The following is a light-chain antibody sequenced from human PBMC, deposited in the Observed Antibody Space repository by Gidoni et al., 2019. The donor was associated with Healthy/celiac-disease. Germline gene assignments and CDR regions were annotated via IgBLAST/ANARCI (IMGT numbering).Light chain of an antibody. CDR1: QSISSW. Sequence: DIQMTQSPSTLSASVGDRVTITCRASQSISSWLAWDQQKPGKAPKLRIYKASSLESGGPSRLSGSGSGTEFTLTISSLQPDDFATYYCQQYNSYLFTFGPGTKVDIK. V-gene: IGKV1-5*03. CDR2: KAS. CDR3: QQYNSYLFT. J-gene: IGKJ3*01.